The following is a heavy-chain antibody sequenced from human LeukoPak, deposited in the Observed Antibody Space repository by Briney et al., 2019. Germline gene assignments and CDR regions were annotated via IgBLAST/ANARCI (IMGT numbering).Heavy chain of an antibody. CDR2: IRYDGSNK. CDR1: GFTLSSFG. CDR3: AKDLGYSYGYVDY. D-gene: IGHD5-18*01. J-gene: IGHJ4*02. Sequence: GGSLRLSCAASGFTLSSFGMHWVRQAPGKGLEWVALIRYDGSNKYYADSVKGRFTISRDNSKNTLYLQVNSLRAEDTAMYYCAKDLGYSYGYVDYWGQGALVTVSS. V-gene: IGHV3-30*02.